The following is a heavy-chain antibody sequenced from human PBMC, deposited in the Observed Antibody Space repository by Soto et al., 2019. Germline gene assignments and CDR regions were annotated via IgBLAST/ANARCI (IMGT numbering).Heavy chain of an antibody. CDR3: ARFVAMVTYFDH. J-gene: IGHJ4*02. Sequence: SETLSLTCTVSGGSISSSTYYWGWIHQPPGKGLEWIGSIYYSGSTYHNPSLKSRVTISVDTPQNQFSLKLSSVTAADTAVYYCARFVAMVTYFDHWGQGTLVTVSS. CDR1: GGSISSSTYY. D-gene: IGHD5-18*01. CDR2: IYYSGST. V-gene: IGHV4-39*01.